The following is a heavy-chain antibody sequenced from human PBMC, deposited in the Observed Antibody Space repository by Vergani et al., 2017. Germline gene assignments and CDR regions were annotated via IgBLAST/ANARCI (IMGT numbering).Heavy chain of an antibody. V-gene: IGHV3-30*02. Sequence: VLLVESGGDLVQPGGSLRLSCAASGFTFSSYGMHWVRQAPGKGLEWVAFIRYDGSNKYYADSVKGRFTISRDNSKNTLYLQMNSLRAEDTAVYYCAKEGYGDYFVHAFDIWGQGTMVTVSS. CDR1: GFTFSSYG. J-gene: IGHJ3*02. CDR2: IRYDGSNK. CDR3: AKEGYGDYFVHAFDI. D-gene: IGHD4-17*01.